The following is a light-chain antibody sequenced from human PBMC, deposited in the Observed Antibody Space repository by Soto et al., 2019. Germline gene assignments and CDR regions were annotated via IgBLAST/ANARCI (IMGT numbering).Light chain of an antibody. CDR1: NSDVGGYNY. CDR3: SSYTSSSTLCV. J-gene: IGLJ1*01. Sequence: QSALTQTASVSGSPGQSITISCTGTNSDVGGYNYVSWYQQHPGKAPKLMIYEVSNRPSGVSSRFSGSKSGNTASLTISGLQADDEADYYCSSYTSSSTLCVFGTGTKLTVL. V-gene: IGLV2-14*01. CDR2: EVS.